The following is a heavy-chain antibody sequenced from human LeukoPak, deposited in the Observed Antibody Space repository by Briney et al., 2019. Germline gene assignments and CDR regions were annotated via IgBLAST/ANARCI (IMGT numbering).Heavy chain of an antibody. CDR1: GGSISSSSYF. Sequence: SETLSLTCTVSGGSISSSSYFWAWIRQPPGKGLEWTGTIYYSGSTYYNPSLKSRVTISIDTSKNQCSLKLNSVTAADTAVYYCARMGHCSSTSCYDRPDAFDIWGQGTMVTVSS. CDR3: ARMGHCSSTSCYDRPDAFDI. CDR2: IYYSGST. J-gene: IGHJ3*02. V-gene: IGHV4-39*07. D-gene: IGHD2-2*01.